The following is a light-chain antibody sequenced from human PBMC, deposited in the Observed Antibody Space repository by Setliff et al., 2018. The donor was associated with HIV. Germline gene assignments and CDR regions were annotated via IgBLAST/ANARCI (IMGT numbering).Light chain of an antibody. Sequence: QSVLTQPASVSGSPGQSITISCTGTSSDVGGYNYVSWYQQHTGKAPQLMIYEVSNRPSGVSNRFSGSTSGNTASLTISGLQAEDDADYYCCSYAGSYTWLFGSGTKVTVL. CDR1: SSDVGGYNY. CDR3: CSYAGSYTWL. CDR2: EVS. J-gene: IGLJ1*01. V-gene: IGLV2-14*01.